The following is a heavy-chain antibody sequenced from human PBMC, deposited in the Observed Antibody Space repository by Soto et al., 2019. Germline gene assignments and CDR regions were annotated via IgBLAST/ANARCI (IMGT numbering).Heavy chain of an antibody. D-gene: IGHD6-6*01. V-gene: IGHV1-69*13. Sequence: SVKVSCKASGGTFSSYAISWVRQAPGQGLEWMGGIIPIFGTANYAQKFQGRVTITADESTSTAYMELSSLRSEDTAVYYCARKVPSSSSNHWYFDYWGQGTLVTVSS. CDR2: IIPIFGTA. CDR1: GGTFSSYA. J-gene: IGHJ4*02. CDR3: ARKVPSSSSNHWYFDY.